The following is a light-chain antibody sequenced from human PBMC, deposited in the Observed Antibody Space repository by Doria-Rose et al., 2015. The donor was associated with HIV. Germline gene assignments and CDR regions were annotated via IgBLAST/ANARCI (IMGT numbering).Light chain of an antibody. CDR3: HQYASSRT. V-gene: IGKV3-20*01. CDR2: GAP. Sequence: TQSSGTLSLSPGERATLSCRASQSVSANYLAWYQQRPGQSPRLLIYGAPSRATDIPDRFNGSGSGTDFTLTISRLEPEDFAVYYCHQYASSRTFGQGTKVEIK. CDR1: QSVSANY. J-gene: IGKJ1*01.